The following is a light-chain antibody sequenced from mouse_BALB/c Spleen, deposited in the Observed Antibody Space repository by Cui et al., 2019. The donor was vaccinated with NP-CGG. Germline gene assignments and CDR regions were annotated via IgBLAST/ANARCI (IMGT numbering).Light chain of an antibody. CDR3: ALWYSNHWV. CDR1: TGAVTTTNY. V-gene: IGLV1*01. J-gene: IGLJ1*01. Sequence: AVVCHESARTTSPGETVTLTCRSSTGAVTTTNYANWVQEKPDHLFTGLIGGTNNRAPGVPARFSGSLIGDKAALTITGAQTEDEAIYFCALWYSNHWVFGGGTKLTVL. CDR2: GTN.